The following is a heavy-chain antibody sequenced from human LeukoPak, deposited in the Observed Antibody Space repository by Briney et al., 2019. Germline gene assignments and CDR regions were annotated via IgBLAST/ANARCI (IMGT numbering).Heavy chain of an antibody. Sequence: ASVKVSCKASGYTFTDFYTHWVRQAPGQGLEWMGWINPDTGGANYAQKFQGRVTMTRDTSISTAYMELSRLTSDDTAVYYCARDLDIYCSSTSCYLAYFDYWGQGTLVTVSS. CDR3: ARDLDIYCSSTSCYLAYFDY. D-gene: IGHD2-2*01. CDR2: INPDTGGA. J-gene: IGHJ4*02. CDR1: GYTFTDFY. V-gene: IGHV1-2*02.